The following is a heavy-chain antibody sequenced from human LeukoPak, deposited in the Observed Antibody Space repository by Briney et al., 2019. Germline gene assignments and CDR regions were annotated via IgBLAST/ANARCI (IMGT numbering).Heavy chain of an antibody. CDR1: GFTFSSYG. V-gene: IGHV3-30*04. J-gene: IGHJ3*02. D-gene: IGHD6-19*01. CDR2: ISYDGTNK. Sequence: GRSLRLSCAASGFTFSSYGMDWVRQAPGKGLAWVASISYDGTNKYYADSVKGRFTTSRDDSKNTLYLQMNSLRTEDTAVYYCATSISVAENAFDIWGQGTMVTVSS. CDR3: ATSISVAENAFDI.